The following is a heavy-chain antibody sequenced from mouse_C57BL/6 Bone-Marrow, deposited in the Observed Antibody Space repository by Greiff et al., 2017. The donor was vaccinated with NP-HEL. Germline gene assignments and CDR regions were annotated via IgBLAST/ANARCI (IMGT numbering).Heavy chain of an antibody. CDR2: INPSSGYT. CDR3: ARYLTGTGYCDY. J-gene: IGHJ2*01. Sequence: VHLVESGAELARPGASVKMSCKASGYTFTSYTMHWVKQRPGQGLEWIGYINPSSGYTKYNQKFKDKATLTADKSSSTAYMQLSSLTSEDSAVYYCARYLTGTGYCDYWGQGTTLTVSS. D-gene: IGHD4-1*01. V-gene: IGHV1-4*01. CDR1: GYTFTSYT.